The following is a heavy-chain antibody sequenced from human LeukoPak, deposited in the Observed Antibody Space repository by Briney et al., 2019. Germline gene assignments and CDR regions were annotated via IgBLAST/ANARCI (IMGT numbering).Heavy chain of an antibody. CDR2: INSDGIIT. D-gene: IGHD1-26*01. J-gene: IGHJ4*02. CDR1: GFTFSNYW. Sequence: PGGSLRLSCAASGFTFSNYWMHWVRQAPGKGLVWVSRINSDGIITNYADSVKGRFTISRDNAKNTLLLQMNSLRAEDTAVYYCVRDGVGAPPFDYWGQGVLVTVSS. V-gene: IGHV3-74*01. CDR3: VRDGVGAPPFDY.